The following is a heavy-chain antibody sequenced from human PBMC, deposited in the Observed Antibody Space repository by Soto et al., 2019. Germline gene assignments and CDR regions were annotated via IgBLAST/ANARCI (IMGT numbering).Heavy chain of an antibody. Sequence: QVQLVQSGAEVKKPGASVKVSCKASGYTFTSHGISWVRQAPGQGLEWMGWISANNGDTNYAQKFQGRVTVTTDTSTSTGYMELRSLRSADTAVYYCARMVRGSNIDYYYYMDVWGIGTTVTVSS. D-gene: IGHD3-10*01. J-gene: IGHJ6*03. CDR1: GYTFTSHG. CDR3: ARMVRGSNIDYYYYMDV. V-gene: IGHV1-18*01. CDR2: ISANNGDT.